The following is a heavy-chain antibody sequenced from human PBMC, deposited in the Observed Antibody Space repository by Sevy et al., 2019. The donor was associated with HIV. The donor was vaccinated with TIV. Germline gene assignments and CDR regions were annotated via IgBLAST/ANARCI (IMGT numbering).Heavy chain of an antibody. J-gene: IGHJ4*02. CDR3: ARDLKGGSSGY. V-gene: IGHV3-30-3*01. D-gene: IGHD6-6*01. CDR2: ISYDGSNK. CDR1: GFTFSSYA. Sequence: GGSLRLSCAASGFTFSSYAMHWVRQAPGKGLEWVAVISYDGSNKYYADSVKGRFTISGDNSKNTLYLQMNSLRAEDTAVYYCARDLKGGSSGYWGQGTLVTVSS.